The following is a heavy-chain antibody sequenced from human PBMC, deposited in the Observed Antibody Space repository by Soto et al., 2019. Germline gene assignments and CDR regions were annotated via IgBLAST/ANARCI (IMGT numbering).Heavy chain of an antibody. J-gene: IGHJ4*02. V-gene: IGHV3-30-3*01. Sequence: GGSLRLSCAASGFTFSSYAMHWVRQAPGKGLEWVAVISYDGSNKYYADSVKGRFTISRDNSKNTLYLQMNSLRAEDTAVYYCAREGVATSPPLPLDYWGQGTLVTVSS. D-gene: IGHD5-12*01. CDR1: GFTFSSYA. CDR2: ISYDGSNK. CDR3: AREGVATSPPLPLDY.